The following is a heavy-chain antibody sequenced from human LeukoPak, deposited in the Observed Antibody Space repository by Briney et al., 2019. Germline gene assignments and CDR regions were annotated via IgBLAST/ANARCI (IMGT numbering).Heavy chain of an antibody. CDR1: GGSFSGYY. Sequence: PSETLSLTCAVYGGSFSGYYWSWIRQPPGKGLEWIGEINHSGSTNYNPSLKSRVTISVDTSKNQFSLKLSSVTAADTAVYYCARSITIFGVVQSIRRWFDPWDQGTLVTVSS. CDR2: INHSGST. CDR3: ARSITIFGVVQSIRRWFDP. J-gene: IGHJ5*02. V-gene: IGHV4-34*01. D-gene: IGHD3-3*01.